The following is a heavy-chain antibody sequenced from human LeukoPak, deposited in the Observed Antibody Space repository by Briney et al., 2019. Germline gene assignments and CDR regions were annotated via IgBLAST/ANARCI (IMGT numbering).Heavy chain of an antibody. CDR2: IGNTET. J-gene: IGHJ4*02. D-gene: IGHD2-21*01. Sequence: PGGSLRLSCATSGFTFNTNAMSWVRQAPGKGLEWVSTIGNTETFYADSVTGRFTISRDNCKNTVYLHMNSLRVEDTAVYYCAKDWIQFNRVFDCFDSWGQGTLVTVSS. CDR1: GFTFNTNA. CDR3: AKDWIQFNRVFDCFDS. V-gene: IGHV3-23*01.